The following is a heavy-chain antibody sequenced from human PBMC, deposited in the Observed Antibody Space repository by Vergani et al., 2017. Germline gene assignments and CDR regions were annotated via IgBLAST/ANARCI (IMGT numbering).Heavy chain of an antibody. Sequence: QLQLQESGPGLVKPSETLSLTCTVSGGSISSSSYYWGWIRQPPGKGLEWIGSIYYSGSTYYNPSLKSRVTISVDTSKNQFSLKLSSVTAADTAVYYCARDYDSSGYHDYWGQGTLVTVSS. J-gene: IGHJ4*02. D-gene: IGHD3-22*01. V-gene: IGHV4-39*07. CDR3: ARDYDSSGYHDY. CDR2: IYYSGST. CDR1: GGSISSSSYY.